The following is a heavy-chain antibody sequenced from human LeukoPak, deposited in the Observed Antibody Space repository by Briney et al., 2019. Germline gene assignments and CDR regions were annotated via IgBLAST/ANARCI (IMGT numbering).Heavy chain of an antibody. CDR3: AKDPPMVRGVIEENWFDP. CDR1: GFTFDDYA. CDR2: ISWNSGSI. Sequence: GGSLRLSCAASGFTFDDYAMHWVRQAPGKGLEWVSGISWNSGSIGYADSVKGRFTISRDNAKNSLYLQMNSLRAEDTAVYYCAKDPPMVRGVIEENWFDPWGQGTLVTVSS. J-gene: IGHJ5*02. V-gene: IGHV3-9*01. D-gene: IGHD3-10*01.